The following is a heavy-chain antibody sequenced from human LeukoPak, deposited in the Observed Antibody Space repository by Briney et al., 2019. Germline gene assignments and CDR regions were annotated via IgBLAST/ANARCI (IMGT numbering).Heavy chain of an antibody. CDR3: VIWGDYDVLTGYYVPDY. J-gene: IGHJ4*02. Sequence: GGSLRLSCVASGFTFSNYAMSWVRQAPGKGLEWVSAITGSGTNRYYADSLKSRFTTSRDNSKNTVFLQMNSLRHEDTAIYYCVIWGDYDVLTGYYVPDYWGQGTLVTVAS. V-gene: IGHV3-23*01. CDR2: ITGSGTNR. D-gene: IGHD3-9*01. CDR1: GFTFSNYA.